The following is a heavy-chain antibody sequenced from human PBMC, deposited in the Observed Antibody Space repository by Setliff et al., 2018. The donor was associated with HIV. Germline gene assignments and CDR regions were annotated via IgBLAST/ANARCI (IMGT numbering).Heavy chain of an antibody. CDR1: GYTFTAYY. CDR3: ASKLHCTNGVCLDAFDI. Sequence: ASVKVSCKSSGYTFTAYYIHWVRQAPGQGLEWMGRIIPNSGGTNHAQNFQGRVTMTRDTSISTAYMELSRLRSDDTAVYYCASKLHCTNGVCLDAFDICCQGTMVT. J-gene: IGHJ3*02. D-gene: IGHD2-8*01. CDR2: IIPNSGGT. V-gene: IGHV1-2*06.